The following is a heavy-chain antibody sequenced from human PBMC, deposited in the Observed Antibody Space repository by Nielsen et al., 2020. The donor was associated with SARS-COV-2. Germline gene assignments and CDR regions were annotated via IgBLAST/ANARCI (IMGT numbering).Heavy chain of an antibody. J-gene: IGHJ5*02. V-gene: IGHV4-31*03. CDR2: IYYSGST. CDR3: ARGSQWLVRGRWFDP. D-gene: IGHD6-19*01. CDR1: GGSISSGGYY. Sequence: SETLSLTCTVSGGSISSGGYYWSWIRQHPGKGLEWIGYIYYSGSTNYNPSLKSRVTISVDTSKNQFSLKLSSVTAADTAVYYCARGSQWLVRGRWFDPWGQGTLVTVSS.